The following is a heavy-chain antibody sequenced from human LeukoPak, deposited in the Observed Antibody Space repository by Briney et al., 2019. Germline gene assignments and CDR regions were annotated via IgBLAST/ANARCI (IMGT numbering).Heavy chain of an antibody. Sequence: PGGSLRLSCAASGFTFSSYSMNWVRQAPGKGLEWVSYISSSSTIYYADSMKGRFTISRDSAKNSLYLQMNSLRAEDTAVYYCARDLGFGVVHYYFDYWGQGTLVTVSS. V-gene: IGHV3-48*01. CDR3: ARDLGFGVVHYYFDY. D-gene: IGHD3-3*01. J-gene: IGHJ4*02. CDR2: ISSSSTI. CDR1: GFTFSSYS.